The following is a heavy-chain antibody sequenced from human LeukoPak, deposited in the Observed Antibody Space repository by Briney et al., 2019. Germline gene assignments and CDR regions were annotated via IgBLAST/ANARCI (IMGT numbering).Heavy chain of an antibody. V-gene: IGHV4-59*12. CDR1: GGSISSNY. CDR2: IYYSGST. D-gene: IGHD6-6*01. Sequence: PSETLSLTCTVSGGSISSNYWSWIRQPPGKGLEWIGYIYYSGSTNYNPSLKSRVTISVDTSKNQFSLKLSSVTAADTAVYYCARGVARSSKFHFSYYFDYWGQGTLVTVSS. CDR3: ARGVARSSKFHFSYYFDY. J-gene: IGHJ4*02.